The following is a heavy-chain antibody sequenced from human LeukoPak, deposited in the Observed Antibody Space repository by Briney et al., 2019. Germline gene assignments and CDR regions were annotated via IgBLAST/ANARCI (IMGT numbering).Heavy chain of an antibody. V-gene: IGHV1-18*01. CDR2: ISAYNGNT. CDR1: GYTFTSYG. J-gene: IGHJ4*02. CDR3: ASGPLGAAADTFDY. Sequence: GASVKVSCKASGYTFTSYGISWVRQAPGQGLEWMGWISAYNGNTNYAQKLQGRVTMTTDTSTSTAYMELRSLRSDDTAVYYCASGPLGAAADTFDYWGQGTLVTVSS. D-gene: IGHD6-13*01.